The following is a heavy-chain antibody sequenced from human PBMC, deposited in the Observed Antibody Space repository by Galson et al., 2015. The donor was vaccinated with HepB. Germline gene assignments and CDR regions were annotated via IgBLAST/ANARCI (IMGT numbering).Heavy chain of an antibody. D-gene: IGHD3-22*01. Sequence: SVKVSCKASGGTFSSYAISWVRQAPGQGLEWMGGIIPIFGTANYAQKFQGRVTITADESTSTAYMELSSLRSEDTAVYYCARGWGYYDSSGYYHDAFDIWGQGTMVTVSS. V-gene: IGHV1-69*13. CDR1: GGTFSSYA. CDR3: ARGWGYYDSSGYYHDAFDI. J-gene: IGHJ3*02. CDR2: IIPIFGTA.